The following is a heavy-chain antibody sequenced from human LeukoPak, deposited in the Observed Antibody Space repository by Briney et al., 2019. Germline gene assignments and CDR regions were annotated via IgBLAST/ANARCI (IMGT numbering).Heavy chain of an antibody. Sequence: GGSLRLSCAASGFTFSDYYMSWIRQAPGKGLEWVSYISSSGSTIYYADSVKGRFTISRDNSKNTLYVQMNSLRPDDTAVYYCAKDSSDYYFDYWGQGTLVTVSS. D-gene: IGHD3-22*01. CDR3: AKDSSDYYFDY. J-gene: IGHJ4*02. V-gene: IGHV3-11*04. CDR2: ISSSGSTI. CDR1: GFTFSDYY.